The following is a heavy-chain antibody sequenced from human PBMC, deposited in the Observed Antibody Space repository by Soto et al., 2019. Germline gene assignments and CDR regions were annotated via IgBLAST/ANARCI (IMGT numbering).Heavy chain of an antibody. D-gene: IGHD2-2*02. CDR1: GYTFTSYG. J-gene: IGHJ4*02. CDR3: ARLGIVVVPAAIPNLDY. Sequence: GASVKVSCKASGYTFTSYGISWVRQAPGQGLEWMGWISAYNGNTNYAQKLQGRVTMTTDTSTSTACMELRSLRSDDTAVYYCARLGIVVVPAAIPNLDYWGQGTLVTVSS. V-gene: IGHV1-18*01. CDR2: ISAYNGNT.